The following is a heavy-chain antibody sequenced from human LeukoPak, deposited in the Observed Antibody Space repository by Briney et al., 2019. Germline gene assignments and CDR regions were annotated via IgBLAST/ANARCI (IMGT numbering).Heavy chain of an antibody. CDR1: GGSISSGDYY. V-gene: IGHV4-30-4*01. J-gene: IGHJ5*02. CDR3: ARDYRRITMVRGVIGLDP. D-gene: IGHD3-10*01. CDR2: IYYSGST. Sequence: SETLSLTCTVSGGSISSGDYYWSWIRQPPGKGLEWIGYIYYSGSTYYNPSLKSRVTISVDTSKNQFSLKLSSVTAADTAVYYCARDYRRITMVRGVIGLDPWGRGTLVTVSS.